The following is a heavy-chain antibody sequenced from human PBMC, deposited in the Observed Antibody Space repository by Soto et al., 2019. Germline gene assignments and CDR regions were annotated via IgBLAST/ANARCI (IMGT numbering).Heavy chain of an antibody. CDR1: GITFCTYR. Sequence: GGSLRLSCVVSGITFCTYRMHWVRQAPGKGLVWVSHIKSDGTVTHYTDSVRGRFIISRDNAKNTLFLQMNSLRAEDTAVYYCARENYDLWSGYYLDYWGQGTLVTVSS. CDR2: IKSDGTVT. J-gene: IGHJ4*02. D-gene: IGHD3-3*01. V-gene: IGHV3-74*01. CDR3: ARENYDLWSGYYLDY.